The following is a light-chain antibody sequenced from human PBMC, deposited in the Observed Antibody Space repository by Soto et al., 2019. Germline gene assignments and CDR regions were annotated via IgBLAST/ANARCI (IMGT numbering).Light chain of an antibody. CDR3: SSYTSSSTPYV. CDR2: EVS. CDR1: SRDVGGYNY. V-gene: IGLV2-14*01. Sequence: QSFLTQPASVSGSAGQSITIACTGTSRDVGGYNYVSWYQQHPGKAPKLMIYEVSNRPSGVSNRFSGSKSGNTASLTISGLQAEDEADYYCSSYTSSSTPYVFGTGTKV. J-gene: IGLJ1*01.